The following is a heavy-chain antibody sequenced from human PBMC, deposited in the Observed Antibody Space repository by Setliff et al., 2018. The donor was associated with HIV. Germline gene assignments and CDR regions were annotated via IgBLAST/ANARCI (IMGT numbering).Heavy chain of an antibody. CDR3: ARRGRFTGGYSYGSDYFEY. Sequence: ASVKVSCKASGYTFTSYAMHWVRQAPGQRLEWMGWINAGNGNTKNSQKFRGRLTITRDTSASTTYMELSSLRSEDTAMYHCARRGRFTGGYSYGSDYFEYWGQGTLVTVSS. J-gene: IGHJ4*02. CDR2: INAGNGNT. V-gene: IGHV1-3*01. D-gene: IGHD5-18*01. CDR1: GYTFTSYA.